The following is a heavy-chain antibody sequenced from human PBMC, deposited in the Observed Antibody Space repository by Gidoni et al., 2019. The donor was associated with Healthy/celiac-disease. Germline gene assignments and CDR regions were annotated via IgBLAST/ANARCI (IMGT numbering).Heavy chain of an antibody. D-gene: IGHD6-19*01. CDR1: GGSISSYY. V-gene: IGHV4-59*01. Sequence: QVQLQESGPGLVKPSETLSLTCTVSGGSISSYYWSWIRQPPGKGLEWIGYIDYSGSTNYNPSLKSRVTISVDTSKNQFSLKLSSVTAADTAVYYCARGAAYSSGWYDYWGQGTLVTVSS. J-gene: IGHJ4*02. CDR3: ARGAAYSSGWYDY. CDR2: IDYSGST.